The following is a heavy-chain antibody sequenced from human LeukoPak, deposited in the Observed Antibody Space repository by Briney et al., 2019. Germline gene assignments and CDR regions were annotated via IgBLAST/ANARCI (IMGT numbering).Heavy chain of an antibody. CDR3: ARRAALKGPYYDFWSGSTDAFDI. V-gene: IGHV4-59*01. CDR2: IYYSGST. D-gene: IGHD3-3*01. Sequence: LETLSLTCTVSGGSISSYYWSWIRQPPGKGLEWIGYIYYSGSTNYNPSLKSRVTISVDTSKNQFSLKLSSVTAADTAVYYCARRAALKGPYYDFWSGSTDAFDIWGQGTMVTVPS. J-gene: IGHJ3*02. CDR1: GGSISSYY.